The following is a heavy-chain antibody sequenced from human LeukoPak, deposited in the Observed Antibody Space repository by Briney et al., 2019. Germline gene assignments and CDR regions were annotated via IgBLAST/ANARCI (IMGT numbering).Heavy chain of an antibody. J-gene: IGHJ5*02. V-gene: IGHV3-11*06. CDR1: GFTFSDYY. D-gene: IGHD3-9*01. CDR3: ARYNDILTGSNNWFDP. CDR2: ISSSSSYT. Sequence: GSLRLSCAASGFTFSDYYMSWIRQAPGKGLEWVSYISSSSSYTNYADSVKGRFTISRDNAKNSLYLRMNSLRAEDTAVYYCARYNDILTGSNNWFDPWGQGTLVTVSS.